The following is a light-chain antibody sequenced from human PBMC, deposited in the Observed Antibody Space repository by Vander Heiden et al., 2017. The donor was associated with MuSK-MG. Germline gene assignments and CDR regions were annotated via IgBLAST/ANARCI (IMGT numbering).Light chain of an antibody. CDR3: QQSDTTLFT. V-gene: IGKV1-39*01. CDR1: QSISSY. Sequence: DIQMTQSPSSLSASVGDRVTITCRTSQSISSYLNWYQQKPGKAPKPLIYAASSLQSGVPSRFSGSGSGTDFTLTISSLQPEDFATYYCQQSDTTLFTFGGGTKVEI. J-gene: IGKJ4*01. CDR2: AAS.